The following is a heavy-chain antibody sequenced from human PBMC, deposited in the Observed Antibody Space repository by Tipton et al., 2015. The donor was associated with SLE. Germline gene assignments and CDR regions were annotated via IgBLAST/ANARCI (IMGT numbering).Heavy chain of an antibody. Sequence: SLRLSCAASGFTFSDYYMSWIRQAPGKGLEWVSYISSSSSYTNYADSVKGRFTISRDNAKNSLYLQMNSLRAEDTAVYYCARDAPLYYGSGSYPSYYYHYYGMDVWGQGTTVTVSS. CDR1: GFTFSDYY. D-gene: IGHD3-10*01. CDR2: ISSSSSYT. V-gene: IGHV3-11*05. CDR3: ARDAPLYYGSGSYPSYYYHYYGMDV. J-gene: IGHJ6*02.